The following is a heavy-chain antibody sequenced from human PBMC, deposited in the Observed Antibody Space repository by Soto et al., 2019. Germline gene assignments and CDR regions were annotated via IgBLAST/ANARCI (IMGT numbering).Heavy chain of an antibody. CDR3: ASQGFGELHGLVDV. J-gene: IGHJ6*02. CDR1: GGSLRSYY. CDR2: INYIGGT. Sequence: QVQLQESGPRLVKPSETLSLTCTVSGGSLRSYYCSWFRQPPGKGLEWVGYINYIGGTFYNPSLMSGVTRSVATSNNPCSLMVNPGPATDSAVYYCASQGFGELHGLVDVWGPGTTVTVSS. D-gene: IGHD3-10*01. V-gene: IGHV4-59*08.